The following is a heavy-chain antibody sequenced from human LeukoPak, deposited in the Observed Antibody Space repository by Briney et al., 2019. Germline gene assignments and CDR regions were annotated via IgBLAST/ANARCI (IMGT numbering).Heavy chain of an antibody. CDR1: GFTFSRYA. CDR3: ADSNYWYPVDY. Sequence: PGGSLRLSCAASGFTFSRYAMHWVRQAPGKGLEWVAVISHDGSNKYYADSVKGRFTISRDSSENTLYLQMNSLRAEDTAVYYCADSNYWYPVDYWGQGTLVTASS. J-gene: IGHJ4*02. CDR2: ISHDGSNK. V-gene: IGHV3-30-3*01. D-gene: IGHD4-11*01.